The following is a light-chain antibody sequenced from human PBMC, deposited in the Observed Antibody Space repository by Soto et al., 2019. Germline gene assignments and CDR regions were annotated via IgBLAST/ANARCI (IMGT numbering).Light chain of an antibody. CDR2: EVS. CDR1: SSDVGGYNY. V-gene: IGLV2-14*01. J-gene: IGLJ1*01. Sequence: QSSLTQPASVSGSPVQSITISCTGTSSDVGGYNYFSWYQQHPGKSPKLLIYEVSHRPSGVSNRFSGSKSGNTASLTIYGLQAEDEADYYCTSHTSSETXLYVVGTGTKVXV. CDR3: TSHTSSETXLYV.